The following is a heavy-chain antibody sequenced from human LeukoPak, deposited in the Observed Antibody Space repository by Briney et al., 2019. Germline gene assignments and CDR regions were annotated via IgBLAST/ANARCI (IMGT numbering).Heavy chain of an antibody. CDR1: GFTFSSYG. D-gene: IGHD6-19*01. J-gene: IGHJ4*02. CDR3: AEDYIAVAGTSFDY. CDR2: IRYDGSNK. V-gene: IGHV3-30*02. Sequence: GGSLRLSCAASGFTFSSYGMHWVRQAPGKGLEWVAFIRYDGSNKYYADSVKGRFTISRDNSKNTLYLQMNSLRAEDTAVYYCAEDYIAVAGTSFDYWGQGTLVTVSS.